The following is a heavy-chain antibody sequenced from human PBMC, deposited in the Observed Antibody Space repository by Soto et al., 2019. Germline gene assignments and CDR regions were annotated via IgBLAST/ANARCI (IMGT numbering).Heavy chain of an antibody. Sequence: VQLVESGGGVVQPGRSLRLSCAASGFTFSSYAMHWVRQAPGKGLEWVSAISGSGGSTYYADSVKGRFTISRDNSKNTLYLQMNSLRAEDTAVYYCAKDRCSGGSCYSVGFDYWGQGTLVTVSS. J-gene: IGHJ4*02. CDR2: ISGSGGST. CDR3: AKDRCSGGSCYSVGFDY. CDR1: GFTFSSYA. D-gene: IGHD2-15*01. V-gene: IGHV3-23*04.